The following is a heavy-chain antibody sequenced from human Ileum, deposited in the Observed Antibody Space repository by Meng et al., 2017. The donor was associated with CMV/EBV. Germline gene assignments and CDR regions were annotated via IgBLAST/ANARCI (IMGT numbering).Heavy chain of an antibody. Sequence: QVQLQESGPGLVEPSGTLSLTCVVSGDSISSSNWWNWVRQPPGKGLEWIGEIFHTGSTNYNPSLKSRVTISADKSKNQFSLNLSSVTAADTAVYYCATNKNKKIDYWGQGTLVTVSS. CDR3: ATNKNKKIDY. CDR2: IFHTGST. V-gene: IGHV4-4*02. CDR1: GDSISSSNW. J-gene: IGHJ4*02. D-gene: IGHD2/OR15-2a*01.